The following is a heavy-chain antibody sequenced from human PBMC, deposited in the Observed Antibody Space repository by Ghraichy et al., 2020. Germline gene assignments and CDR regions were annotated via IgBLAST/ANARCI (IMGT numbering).Heavy chain of an antibody. D-gene: IGHD3-3*01. CDR1: GYTFTGYY. CDR2: INPNSGGT. J-gene: IGHJ4*02. Sequence: ASVKVSCKASGYTFTGYYMHWVRQAPGQGLEWMGWINPNSGGTNYAQKFQGWVTMTRDTSISTAYMELSRLRSDDTAVYYCAREGVRFLEWLLSKRPYYFDYWGQGTLVTVSS. V-gene: IGHV1-2*04. CDR3: AREGVRFLEWLLSKRPYYFDY.